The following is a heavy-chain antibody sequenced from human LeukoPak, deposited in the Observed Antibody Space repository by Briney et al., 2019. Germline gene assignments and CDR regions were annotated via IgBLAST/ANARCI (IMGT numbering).Heavy chain of an antibody. CDR2: ISAYNGNT. J-gene: IGHJ4*02. D-gene: IGHD3-22*01. Sequence: ASVTVSCKASGYTFTGYYMHWVRQAPGQGLEWMGWISAYNGNTNYAQKLQGRVTMTTDTSTSTAYMELRSLRSDDTAVYYCARTNYYYDSSGYYLDYFDYWGQGTLVTVSS. CDR3: ARTNYYYDSSGYYLDYFDY. V-gene: IGHV1-18*04. CDR1: GYTFTGYY.